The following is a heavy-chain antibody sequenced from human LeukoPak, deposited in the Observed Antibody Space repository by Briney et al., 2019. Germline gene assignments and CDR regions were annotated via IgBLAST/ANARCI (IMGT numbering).Heavy chain of an antibody. CDR1: GYSFTSYW. CDR2: IYPGDSDT. Sequence: GESLKISCKGSGYSFTSYWIGWVRQMPGKGQVGMGIIYPGDSDTRYSPSFQGQVTISADKSISTAYLQWSSLKASDTAMYYCARLTPHLEWFYYFDYWGQGTLVTVSS. J-gene: IGHJ4*02. CDR3: ARLTPHLEWFYYFDY. V-gene: IGHV5-51*01. D-gene: IGHD3-3*01.